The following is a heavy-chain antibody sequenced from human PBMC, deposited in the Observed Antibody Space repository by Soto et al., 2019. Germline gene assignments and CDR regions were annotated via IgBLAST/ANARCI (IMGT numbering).Heavy chain of an antibody. CDR3: ARLWDYDILTGYHHLYYFDY. CDR1: GFTFSSYS. D-gene: IGHD3-9*01. J-gene: IGHJ4*02. Sequence: GSLSLSCAASGFTFSSYSMNWVRQAPGKGLEWVSSISSSSYIYYADSVKGRFTISRDNAKNSLYLQMNSLRAEDTAVYYCARLWDYDILTGYHHLYYFDYWGQGTLVTVSS. V-gene: IGHV3-21*01. CDR2: ISSSSYI.